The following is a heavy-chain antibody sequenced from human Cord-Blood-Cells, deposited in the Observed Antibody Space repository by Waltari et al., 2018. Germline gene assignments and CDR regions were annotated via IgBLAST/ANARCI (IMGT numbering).Heavy chain of an antibody. Sequence: QVQLVQSGAEVKKPGSSVKVSCKASGGTFSRYAISWLRQAPGQGLEWMGGIIPIFGTANYAQKFQGRVTITADEFTSTAYMEPSSLRSEDTAVYYCASRPSYYGSGSFDYWGQGTLVTVSS. V-gene: IGHV1-69*01. D-gene: IGHD3-10*01. J-gene: IGHJ4*02. CDR2: IIPIFGTA. CDR1: GGTFSRYA. CDR3: ASRPSYYGSGSFDY.